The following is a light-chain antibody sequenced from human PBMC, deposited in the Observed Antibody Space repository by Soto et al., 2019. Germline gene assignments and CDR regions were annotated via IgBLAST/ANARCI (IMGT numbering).Light chain of an antibody. J-gene: IGLJ2*01. CDR2: DVS. Sequence: QSALTQPASVSGSPGQSITISCTGTSSDVGGYDYVSWYQQHPGNAPKLIIYDVSSRPSGVSNRFSGSKSGSTASLTISGLQAEDEADYFCNSSTSSATLVFGGGTQLTVL. CDR1: SSDVGGYDY. CDR3: NSSTSSATLV. V-gene: IGLV2-14*03.